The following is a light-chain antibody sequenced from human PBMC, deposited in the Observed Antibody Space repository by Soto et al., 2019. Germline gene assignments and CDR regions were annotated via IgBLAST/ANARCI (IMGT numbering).Light chain of an antibody. CDR2: GAS. V-gene: IGKV3-15*01. CDR1: QSVNAN. Sequence: EVVMTQSPATLSVSPGERATLSCRASQSVNANLAWYQQKPGQAPRLLIHGASNRATGIPARFSGSGFGTEAILTISSLHSDDFAVYYCQHYNTWLWTFGQGSKVEI. J-gene: IGKJ1*01. CDR3: QHYNTWLWT.